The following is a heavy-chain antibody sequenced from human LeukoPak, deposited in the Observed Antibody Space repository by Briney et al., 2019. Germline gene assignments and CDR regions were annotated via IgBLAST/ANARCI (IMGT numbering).Heavy chain of an antibody. Sequence: GGSLRLSCAASGFTFSSYSMNWVRQAPGKGLEWVSSISSSSTYIYYADSVKGRFTISRDNAKNSLYLQMNSLRAEDTAVYYCARDDLDSSGWSVYWGQGTLVTVSS. V-gene: IGHV3-21*01. D-gene: IGHD6-19*01. CDR3: ARDDLDSSGWSVY. CDR1: GFTFSSYS. J-gene: IGHJ4*02. CDR2: ISSSSTYI.